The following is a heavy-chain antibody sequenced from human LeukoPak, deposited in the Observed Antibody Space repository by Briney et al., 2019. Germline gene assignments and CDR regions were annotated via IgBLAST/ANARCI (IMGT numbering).Heavy chain of an antibody. J-gene: IGHJ6*02. D-gene: IGHD5-12*01. CDR3: ARVKLVDNNMLYYYYGLDV. Sequence: GGSLRLSCAASGFTFSSYSMNWVRQTPGKGLEWVSSISSSSSYIYYADSVKGRFTISRDNAKNSLYLQMNSLRAEDTAVYYCARVKLVDNNMLYYYYGLDVWGQGTTVTVSS. V-gene: IGHV3-21*01. CDR1: GFTFSSYS. CDR2: ISSSSSYI.